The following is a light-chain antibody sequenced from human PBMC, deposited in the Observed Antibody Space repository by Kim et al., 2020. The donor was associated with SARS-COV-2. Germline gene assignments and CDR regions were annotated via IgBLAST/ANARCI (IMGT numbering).Light chain of an antibody. Sequence: VPVSFPGSNSNIGAICVVHWYQPLPGTAPKRLISGDTNRPSGVPKRFSGSKSGTSASLAITGLQAEDEGDYYCQSYDSSLRVEVFGTGTKVTVL. V-gene: IGLV1-40*01. CDR3: QSYDSSLRVEV. CDR1: NSNIGAICV. CDR2: GDT. J-gene: IGLJ1*01.